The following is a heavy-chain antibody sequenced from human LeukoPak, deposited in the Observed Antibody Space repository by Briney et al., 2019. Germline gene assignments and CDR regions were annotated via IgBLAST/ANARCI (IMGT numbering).Heavy chain of an antibody. CDR2: IYDSGSS. CDR3: ARLGTSYYYGVDV. Sequence: SETLSLTCTVSGGSIRSYYWSWIRQPPGKGLEWIGYIYDSGSSNYNPSLKSRVTMSVDTSKNQFSLKVNSVSAADTAVYYCARLGTSYYYGVDVWGQGTTVTVSS. J-gene: IGHJ6*02. V-gene: IGHV4-59*12. CDR1: GGSIRSYY. D-gene: IGHD7-27*01.